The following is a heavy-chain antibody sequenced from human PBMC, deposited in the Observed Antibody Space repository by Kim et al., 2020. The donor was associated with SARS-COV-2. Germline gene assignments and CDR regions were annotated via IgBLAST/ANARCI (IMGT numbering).Heavy chain of an antibody. D-gene: IGHD5-12*01. Sequence: SETLSLTCTVSGGSISSSSYYWGWIRQPPGKGLEWIGSIYYSGSTYYNPSLKSRVTISVDTSKNQFSLKLSSVTAADTALYYCARHGGDGYNSYYYGMDVWGQGTTVTVSS. CDR3: ARHGGDGYNSYYYGMDV. V-gene: IGHV4-39*01. J-gene: IGHJ6*02. CDR1: GGSISSSSYY. CDR2: IYYSGST.